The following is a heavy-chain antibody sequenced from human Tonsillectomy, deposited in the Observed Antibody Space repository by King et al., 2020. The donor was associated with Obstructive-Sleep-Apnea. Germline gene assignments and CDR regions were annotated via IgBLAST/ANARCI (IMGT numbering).Heavy chain of an antibody. CDR1: VCSISNYY. CDR2: MYYSGNT. CDR3: ARHRGVEDYGGYGDYFDY. V-gene: IGHV4-59*08. D-gene: IGHD5-12*01. J-gene: IGHJ4*02. Sequence: VQLQESGPGLVKPSETLSLTCTVSVCSISNYYWSWIRQPPGKGLEWIGYMYYSGNTNFNPSLKSRVTISADTSKIQFSPRLSSVTAADTAVYYCARHRGVEDYGGYGDYFDYWGQGTLVTVSS.